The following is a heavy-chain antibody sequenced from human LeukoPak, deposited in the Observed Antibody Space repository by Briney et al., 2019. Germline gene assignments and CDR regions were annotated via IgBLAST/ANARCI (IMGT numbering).Heavy chain of an antibody. Sequence: SQTLSLTCAISGDSVSSNSAAWNWIRQSPSRGLEWLGRTYYRSKWYNDYAVSVKSRITINPDTSKNQFSLQLNSVTPEDTAVYYCARVGYSSAWTPFAKDVWGQGTTVTVSS. V-gene: IGHV6-1*01. CDR2: TYYRSKWYN. CDR1: GDSVSSNSAA. CDR3: ARVGYSSAWTPFAKDV. J-gene: IGHJ6*02. D-gene: IGHD6-19*01.